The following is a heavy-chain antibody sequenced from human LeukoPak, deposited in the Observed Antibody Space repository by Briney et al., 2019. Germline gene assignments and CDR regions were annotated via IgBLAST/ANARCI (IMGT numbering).Heavy chain of an antibody. D-gene: IGHD5-18*01. V-gene: IGHV1-69*05. CDR2: IIPIFGTA. CDR1: GGTFSSYA. CDR3: ARGEGVDTAMVSNNYYYYYMDV. Sequence: ASVKVSCKASGGTFSSYAISWVLQAPGQGLEWMGGIIPIFGTANYAQKFQGRVTITTDESTSTAYMELSSLRSEDTAVYYCARGEGVDTAMVSNNYYYYYMDVWGKGTTVTVSS. J-gene: IGHJ6*03.